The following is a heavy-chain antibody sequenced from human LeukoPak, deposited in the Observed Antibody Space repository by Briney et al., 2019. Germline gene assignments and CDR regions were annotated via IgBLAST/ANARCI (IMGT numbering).Heavy chain of an antibody. CDR3: VLGVTPRTIGGGPLTLKDY. J-gene: IGHJ4*02. Sequence: GGSLRLSCAASGFIFDDYAMHWVRQAPGKGLEWVSGISWNSGKIDYADSVKGRFTISRDNAKNSLYLQMNSLRAEDTAVYYCVLGVTPRTIGGGPLTLKDYWGQGTLVTVSS. V-gene: IGHV3-9*01. CDR1: GFIFDDYA. D-gene: IGHD4-23*01. CDR2: ISWNSGKI.